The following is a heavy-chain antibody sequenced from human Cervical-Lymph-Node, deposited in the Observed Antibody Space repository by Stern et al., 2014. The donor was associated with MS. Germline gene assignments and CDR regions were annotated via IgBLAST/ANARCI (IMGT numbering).Heavy chain of an antibody. J-gene: IGHJ4*02. CDR2: TYYSGSV. CDR3: ARVICSGGSCYYFDY. V-gene: IGHV4-59*01. CDR1: GDSISNSY. D-gene: IGHD2-15*01. Sequence: VQLEESGPGLVKPSETLSLTCSVSGDSISNSYWSWIRQPPGKGLEWIGHTYYSGSVNYNPSLKSRVTISVDTSKNQFSLKMYSVIAADTAVYFCARVICSGGSCYYFDYWGQGTLVSVSS.